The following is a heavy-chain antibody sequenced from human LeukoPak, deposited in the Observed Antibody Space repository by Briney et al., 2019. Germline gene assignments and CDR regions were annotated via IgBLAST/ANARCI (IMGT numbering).Heavy chain of an antibody. Sequence: GGSLRLSCAASGFTVSRKYMSWVRQTPGKGLQWVALIYSSGDAYTADSVKGRFTISRDDSENTLYLQMDSLSAEDTAVYYCATGYYFGSGSDGYLDYWGQGTLVTVSS. CDR1: GFTVSRKY. CDR3: ATGYYFGSGSDGYLDY. CDR2: IYSSGDA. V-gene: IGHV3-53*01. D-gene: IGHD3-10*01. J-gene: IGHJ4*02.